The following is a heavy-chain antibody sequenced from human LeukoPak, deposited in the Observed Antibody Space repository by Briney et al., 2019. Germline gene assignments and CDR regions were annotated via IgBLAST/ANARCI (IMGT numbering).Heavy chain of an antibody. CDR1: GFTFGDYA. CDR3: TRGLHDYGDYGIDY. D-gene: IGHD4-17*01. CDR2: IRSKAYDGTT. J-gene: IGHJ4*02. Sequence: GGSLRLSCTASGFTFGDYAMSWVRQAPGKGLEWVGFIRSKAYDGTTEYAASVKGRFTISRDDSKSIAYLQMNSLKTEDTAVYYCTRGLHDYGDYGIDYWGQGTLVTVSS. V-gene: IGHV3-49*04.